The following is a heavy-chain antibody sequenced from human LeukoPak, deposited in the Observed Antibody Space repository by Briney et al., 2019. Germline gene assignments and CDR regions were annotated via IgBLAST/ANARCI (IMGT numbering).Heavy chain of an antibody. CDR2: VYSGGST. CDR3: ARGGYSSGWYRD. CDR1: GLTFSTNY. Sequence: GGSLRLSCAASGLTFSTNYMNWVRQAPGKGLEWVSVVYSGGSTYYADSVKSRFTISRDNSKNTLYLQMSSLRAEDTAVYYCARGGYSSGWYRDWGQGTLVTVSS. D-gene: IGHD6-19*01. V-gene: IGHV3-53*01. J-gene: IGHJ4*02.